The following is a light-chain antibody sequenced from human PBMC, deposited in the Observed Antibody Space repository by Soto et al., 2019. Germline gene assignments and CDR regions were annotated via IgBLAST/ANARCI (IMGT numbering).Light chain of an antibody. CDR2: AAS. V-gene: IGKV1-27*01. CDR1: QDIHNY. CDR3: QNYHSAPFP. Sequence: DIQMTQSPSSLSASVGDRVTITCRASQDIHNYLAWYQQKPGQVPQILIYAASTLQSTVQLINPSRFRASGSGTDFTLTIRRLKPEDVATYYCQNYHSAPFPFGPGTTVDI. J-gene: IGKJ3*01.